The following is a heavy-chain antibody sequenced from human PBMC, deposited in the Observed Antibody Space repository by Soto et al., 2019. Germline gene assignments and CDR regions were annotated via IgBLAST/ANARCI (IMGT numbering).Heavy chain of an antibody. CDR1: GFSFPDYD. J-gene: IGHJ4*02. Sequence: LSLSCEGSGFSFPDYDMNCVLQTPGKGLEWVAAVGRFGNTYYRDSVRGRFTISRDDSRNTVYLQMNRLRVEDTAVYFCAKEGRLRSPAGDYFDSWAQGSLVTVS. V-gene: IGHV3-23*01. D-gene: IGHD3-10*01. CDR2: VGRFGNT. CDR3: AKEGRLRSPAGDYFDS.